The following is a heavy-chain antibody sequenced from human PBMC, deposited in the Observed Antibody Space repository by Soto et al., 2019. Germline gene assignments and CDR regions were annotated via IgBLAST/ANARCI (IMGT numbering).Heavy chain of an antibody. Sequence: GGSLRLSCAASGFTFSSYAMSWVRQAPGKGLEWDSAISGSGGSTYYADSVKGRFTISRDNSKNTLYLQMNSLRAEDTAVYYCAKGRFGEENHPHQYYYYYYGMDVWGQGTTVTVSS. D-gene: IGHD3-10*01. J-gene: IGHJ6*02. CDR1: GFTFSSYA. CDR3: AKGRFGEENHPHQYYYYYYGMDV. CDR2: ISGSGGST. V-gene: IGHV3-23*01.